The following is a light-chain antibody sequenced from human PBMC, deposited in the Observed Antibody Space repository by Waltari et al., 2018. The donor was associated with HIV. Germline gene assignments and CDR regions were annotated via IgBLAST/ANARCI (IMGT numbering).Light chain of an antibody. Sequence: QSALTQPASISGSPGQSVTIPCTGINSDLQFYDSVYWYQQLPAKAPQLIFLELSVRPSGISHRFSGSKSCNTASLTISGLQAEDEADYYCSSYTVRNTLIFGGGTKLTVL. CDR3: SSYTVRNTLI. CDR1: NSDLQFYDS. J-gene: IGLJ2*01. V-gene: IGLV2-14*03. CDR2: ELS.